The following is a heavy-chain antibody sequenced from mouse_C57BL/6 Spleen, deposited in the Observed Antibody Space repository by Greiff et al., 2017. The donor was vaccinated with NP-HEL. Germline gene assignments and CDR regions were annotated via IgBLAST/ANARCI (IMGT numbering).Heavy chain of an antibody. D-gene: IGHD2-1*01. CDR2: ISSGSSTI. CDR3: AEDGNYRYWYFDV. J-gene: IGHJ1*03. V-gene: IGHV5-17*01. Sequence: DVKLVESGGGLVKPGGSLKLSCAASGFTFSDYGMHWVRQAPEKGLEWVAYISSGSSTIYYADTVKGRFTISRDNAKNTLFLQMTSLRSEDTAMYYCAEDGNYRYWYFDVWGTGTTVTVSS. CDR1: GFTFSDYG.